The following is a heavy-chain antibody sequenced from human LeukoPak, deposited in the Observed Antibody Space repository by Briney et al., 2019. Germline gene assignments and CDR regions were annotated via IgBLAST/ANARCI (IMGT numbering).Heavy chain of an antibody. CDR3: AKHYSDGITWYFDL. CDR1: GFTFSSYV. CDR2: IGGSGGST. V-gene: IGHV3-23*01. J-gene: IGHJ2*01. D-gene: IGHD3-22*01. Sequence: PGGSLRLSCAASGFTFSSYVMTWVRQAPGKGLEWVSGIGGSGGSTYYADSVKGRFTLSRDDSKNTLYLQMNGLRAEDTAVYYCAKHYSDGITWYFDLWGRGTLVTVSS.